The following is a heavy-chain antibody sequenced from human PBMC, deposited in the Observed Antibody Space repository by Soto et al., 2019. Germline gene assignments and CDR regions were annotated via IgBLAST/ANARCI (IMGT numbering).Heavy chain of an antibody. Sequence: ESGGGVVQPGRSLRLSCAASGFTFSSYGMHWVRQAPGKGLEWVAVISYDGSNKYYADSVKGRFTISRDNSKNTLYLQMNSLRAEDTAVYYCARKPCGYSSGWCYGMDVWGQGTTVTVSS. V-gene: IGHV3-30*03. CDR1: GFTFSSYG. J-gene: IGHJ6*02. CDR2: ISYDGSNK. CDR3: ARKPCGYSSGWCYGMDV. D-gene: IGHD6-19*01.